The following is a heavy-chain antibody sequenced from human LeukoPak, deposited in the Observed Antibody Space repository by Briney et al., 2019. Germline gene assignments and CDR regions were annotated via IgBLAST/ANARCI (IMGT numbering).Heavy chain of an antibody. CDR3: ARHQPTGDDAFDV. D-gene: IGHD1-1*01. J-gene: IGHJ3*01. CDR2: IFYSGST. V-gene: IGHV4-59*08. CDR1: GGSLSSYY. Sequence: SETLSLTCTVSGGSLSSYYWSWIRQPPGKGLEWIGYIFYSGSTNYNPSLNSRVTISVDTSKNQFSLKLTSVTAADTAVYYCARHQPTGDDAFDVWGQGRSLIVSS.